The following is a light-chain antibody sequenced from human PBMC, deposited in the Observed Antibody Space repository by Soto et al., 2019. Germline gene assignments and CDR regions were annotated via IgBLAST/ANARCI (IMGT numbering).Light chain of an antibody. CDR2: GAS. Sequence: EIVLTQSPGTLSLSPGERATLSFGASQSVSSSYLAWYQQKPGQAPRLLIYGASNRATGIPARFSGSGSGTDFTLTISSLEPEDFAVYYCQQRSNWHTFGQGTRLEIK. J-gene: IGKJ5*01. V-gene: IGKV3D-20*02. CDR3: QQRSNWHT. CDR1: QSVSSSY.